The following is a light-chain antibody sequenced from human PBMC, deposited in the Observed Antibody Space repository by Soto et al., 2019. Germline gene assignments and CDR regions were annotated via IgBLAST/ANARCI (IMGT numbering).Light chain of an antibody. CDR2: RAS. CDR1: QNIIDD. Sequence: DIQVTQSPSSLSASVGDKVTITCRASQNIIDDLNWYQQRPGTPPKLLIYRASNLQSEVPSRFSGSASGTDFSLTISSLQHEDFATYYCQQSYSLTRTFGQGTRV. J-gene: IGKJ1*01. V-gene: IGKV1-39*01. CDR3: QQSYSLTRT.